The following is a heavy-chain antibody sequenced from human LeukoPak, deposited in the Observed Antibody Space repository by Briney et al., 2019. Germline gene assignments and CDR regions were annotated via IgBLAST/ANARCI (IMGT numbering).Heavy chain of an antibody. CDR1: RVDCDDYG. D-gene: IGHD2-15*01. CDR3: AKELCCSGGSCYPPAHYYYGMDV. J-gene: IGHJ6*02. V-gene: IGHV3-43*02. CDR2: ICGLCGGT. Sequence: VKLFCACSRVDCDDYGMHGLRDCSGQGVEGVSLICGLCGGTDYAPSVKGRFTLSRDNSKNSLYLQMNSLRTEDPALYYCAKELCCSGGSCYPPAHYYYGMDVWGQGTTVTVSS.